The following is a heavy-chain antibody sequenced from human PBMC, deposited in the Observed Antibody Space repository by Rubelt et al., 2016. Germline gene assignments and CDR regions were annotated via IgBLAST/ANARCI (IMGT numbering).Heavy chain of an antibody. Sequence: PGGSLRLSCAASGFTFSDYYMSWIRQAPGQGLEWVSYISGSSKTIYYADSVKGRFTISRDNSKNSLYLQMNSLRDEDTAVYYCARDWATRYYFDYWGQGALVTVSS. CDR1: GFTFSDYY. V-gene: IGHV3-11*04. CDR2: ISGSSKTI. J-gene: IGHJ4*02. CDR3: ARDWATRYYFDY. D-gene: IGHD5-12*01.